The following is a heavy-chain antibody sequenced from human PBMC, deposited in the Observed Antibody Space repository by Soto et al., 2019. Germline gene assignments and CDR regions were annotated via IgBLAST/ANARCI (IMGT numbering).Heavy chain of an antibody. CDR2: IIPFFDTA. CDR3: ASGLYYDSTGYYPAEYLQH. J-gene: IGHJ1*01. CDR1: GGNFSSYA. D-gene: IGHD3-22*01. Sequence: EASVKVSCKASGGNFSSYAISWVRQAPGQGLEWMGGIIPFFDTANYAQKFQGRVTISADESTSTVYMGLNSLRSEDTAVYYCASGLYYDSTGYYPAEYLQHWGQGTLVTVSS. V-gene: IGHV1-69*13.